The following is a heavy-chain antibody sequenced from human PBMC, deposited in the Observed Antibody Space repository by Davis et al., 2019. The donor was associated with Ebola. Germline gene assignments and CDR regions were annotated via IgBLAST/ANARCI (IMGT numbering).Heavy chain of an antibody. CDR2: IRSKANRYTT. J-gene: IGHJ4*02. D-gene: IGHD2-21*01. CDR3: KGGATPMDY. CDR1: GFTFSGSA. Sequence: GGSLRLSCAASGFTFSGSAMHWVRQASGKGLEWVGRIRSKANRYTTAYAPSVKGRFTISRDDSKNTAYLQMNSLKTEDTAVYYCKGGATPMDYWGQGTLVTVSS. V-gene: IGHV3-73*01.